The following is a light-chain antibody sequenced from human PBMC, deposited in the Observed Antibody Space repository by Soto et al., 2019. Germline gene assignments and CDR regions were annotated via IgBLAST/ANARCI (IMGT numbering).Light chain of an antibody. V-gene: IGLV2-14*01. CDR1: SSDVGGYNY. CDR2: EVS. J-gene: IGLJ3*02. Sequence: QSVLTQPASVSGSPGQSITISCTATSSDVGGYNYVSWYQQHPGKAPKLMIYEVSNRPSGVSNRFSGSKSGNTASLTISGLQAEDEADYYCSSYTSSSTLVFGGGTKVTVL. CDR3: SSYTSSSTLV.